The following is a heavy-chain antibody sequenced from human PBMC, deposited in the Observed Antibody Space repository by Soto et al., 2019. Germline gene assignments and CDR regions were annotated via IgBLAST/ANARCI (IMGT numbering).Heavy chain of an antibody. CDR2: LYGGGTT. V-gene: IGHV3-53*01. CDR1: EFAFNSDY. Sequence: GGSLRLSCAASEFAFNSDYISWVRQAPGKGLEWVSVLYGGGTTHYSASVKGRFTISRDNSKNTVFRQMNSLRAEDTAVYYCVRPSSYWGEGTRVTV. D-gene: IGHD6-13*01. CDR3: VRPSSY. J-gene: IGHJ1*01.